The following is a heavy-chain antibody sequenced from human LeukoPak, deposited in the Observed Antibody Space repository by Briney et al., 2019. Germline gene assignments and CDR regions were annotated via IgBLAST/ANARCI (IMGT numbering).Heavy chain of an antibody. CDR3: ARSAYYDSSGYYFDY. CDR2: IYYSGST. V-gene: IGHV4-61*05. J-gene: IGHJ4*02. Sequence: SETLSLTCTVSSGSISSSGYYWTWIRQHPGKGLEWIGYIYYSGSTNYNPSLKSRVTISVDTSKNQFSLKLSSVTAADTAVYYCARSAYYDSSGYYFDYWGQGSLVTVSS. CDR1: SGSISSSGYY. D-gene: IGHD3-22*01.